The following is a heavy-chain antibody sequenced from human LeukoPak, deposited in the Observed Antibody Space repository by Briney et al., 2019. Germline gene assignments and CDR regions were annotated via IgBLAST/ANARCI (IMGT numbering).Heavy chain of an antibody. V-gene: IGHV4-34*01. Sequence: SSETLSLTCAVYGGSFSGYYWSWIRQPPGKGLEWIGEINHSGSTNYNPSLKSRVTIPVDTSKNQFSLKLRSVTAADTAVYYCAGPDSSEIDYWGQGTLVTVSS. CDR2: INHSGST. CDR3: AGPDSSEIDY. J-gene: IGHJ4*02. CDR1: GGSFSGYY.